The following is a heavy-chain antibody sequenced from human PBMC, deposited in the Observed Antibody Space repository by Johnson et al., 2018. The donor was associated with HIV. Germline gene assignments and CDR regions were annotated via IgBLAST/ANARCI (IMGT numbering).Heavy chain of an antibody. D-gene: IGHD3-16*01. J-gene: IGHJ3*02. V-gene: IGHV3-66*04. CDR1: DFTVGSIY. CDR3: AGHFRGGDWGAFDI. CDR2: IYSGGSS. Sequence: VQLVESGGGLVQPGRSLRLSCAASDFTVGSIYMSWVRQAPGKGLEWVSLIYSGGSSYYADSVKGRFTISRDNAKNSLYLQMNSLRAGDTAVYYCAGHFRGGDWGAFDIWGQGTMVTVSS.